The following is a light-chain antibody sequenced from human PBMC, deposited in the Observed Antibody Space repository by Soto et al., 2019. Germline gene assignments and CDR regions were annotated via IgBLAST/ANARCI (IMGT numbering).Light chain of an antibody. CDR3: QQRSDWPLT. J-gene: IGKJ4*01. CDR2: DAS. CDR1: QSVSNY. Sequence: DIVVTQSPATLSFSAGERVTLSCRASQSVSNYLAWYQQKPGQAPRLLIYDASKRATGIPARFSGRGSGTDFTLTISSLEPEDFAVYYCQQRSDWPLTFGGGTKVDIK. V-gene: IGKV3-11*01.